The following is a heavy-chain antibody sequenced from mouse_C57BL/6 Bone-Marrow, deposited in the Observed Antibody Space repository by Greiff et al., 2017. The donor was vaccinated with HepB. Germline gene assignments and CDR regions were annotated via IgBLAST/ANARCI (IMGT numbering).Heavy chain of an antibody. V-gene: IGHV1-15*01. CDR2: IDPETGGT. J-gene: IGHJ4*01. Sequence: VQLQQSGAELVRPGASVTLSCKASGYTFTDYEMHWVKQTPVHGLEWIGAIDPETGGTAYNQKFKGKAILTADKSSSAAYMELRSLTSEDSAVYYCTRRRSPVYAMDYWGQGTSVTVSS. CDR3: TRRRSPVYAMDY. CDR1: GYTFTDYE.